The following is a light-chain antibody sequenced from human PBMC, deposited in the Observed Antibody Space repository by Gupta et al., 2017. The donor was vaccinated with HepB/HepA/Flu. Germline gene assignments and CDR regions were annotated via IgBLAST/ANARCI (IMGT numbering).Light chain of an antibody. Sequence: DIQLTQSPSSLSASVGDRVTITCRASQSISAYLNWYQQKSGRPPRLLIYGASNLQTGVPSRFSGSGSGTDFTLTISNLQPEDFATVDGQQSYIIPYTCGPGTKVEI. CDR3: QQSYIIPYT. CDR1: QSISAY. J-gene: IGKJ2*01. V-gene: IGKV1-39*01. CDR2: GAS.